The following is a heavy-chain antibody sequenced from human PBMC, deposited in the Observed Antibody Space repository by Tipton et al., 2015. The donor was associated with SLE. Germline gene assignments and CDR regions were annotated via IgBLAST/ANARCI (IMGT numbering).Heavy chain of an antibody. J-gene: IGHJ4*02. CDR3: ARGGVVVVVAATRYFDY. D-gene: IGHD2-15*01. V-gene: IGHV1-2*02. CDR2: INPNSGGT. CDR1: GYTFTGYY. Sequence: QSGAEVKKPGASVKVSCKASGYTFTGYYMHWVRQAPGQGLEWMGWINPNSGGTNYAQKFQGRVTMTTDTSTSTAYMELRSLRSDDTAVYYCARGGVVVVVAATRYFDYWGQGTLVTVSS.